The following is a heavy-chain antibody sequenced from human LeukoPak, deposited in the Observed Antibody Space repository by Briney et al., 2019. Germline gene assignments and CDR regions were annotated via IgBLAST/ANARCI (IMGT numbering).Heavy chain of an antibody. Sequence: ASVKVSCKASGYTFTSYGISWVRQAPGQGLEWMGWISAYNGNTNYAQKLQGRVTMTTDTSTSTAYMELRSLRSDDTAVYYCAIFSWEDYYDSSGYSAVDYWGQGTLVTVSS. CDR3: AIFSWEDYYDSSGYSAVDY. CDR1: GYTFTSYG. CDR2: ISAYNGNT. V-gene: IGHV1-18*01. D-gene: IGHD3-22*01. J-gene: IGHJ4*02.